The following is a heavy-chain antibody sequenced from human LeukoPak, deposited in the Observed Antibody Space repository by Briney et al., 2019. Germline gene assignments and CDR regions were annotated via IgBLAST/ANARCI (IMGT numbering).Heavy chain of an antibody. D-gene: IGHD3-22*01. CDR1: GFTVSSNY. V-gene: IGHV3-53*01. Sequence: GGSLRLSCAASGFTVSSNYMSWVRQAPGKGLEWVSAIYSGGSTYYADSVKGRFTISRDNSKNTLYLQMNSLRAEDTAVYYCARASNYYDSSGIKYYFDYWGQGTLVTVSS. CDR3: ARASNYYDSSGIKYYFDY. J-gene: IGHJ4*02. CDR2: IYSGGST.